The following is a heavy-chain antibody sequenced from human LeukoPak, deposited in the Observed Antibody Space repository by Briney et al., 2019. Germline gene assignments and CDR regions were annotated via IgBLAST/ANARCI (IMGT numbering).Heavy chain of an antibody. CDR3: WSGHDNGFDP. J-gene: IGHJ5*02. CDR2: IYYSGST. CDR1: GASLSVSGRN. V-gene: IGHV4-39*01. D-gene: IGHD3/OR15-3a*01. Sequence: SETLSLTCTVSGASLSVSGRNWGWVRQPPGKGLEWIASIYYSGSTYYSPSLESRVTMSVDTSKNQFSLKLSSLTATDTAVYYCWSGHDNGFDPWGQGTLVTVSP.